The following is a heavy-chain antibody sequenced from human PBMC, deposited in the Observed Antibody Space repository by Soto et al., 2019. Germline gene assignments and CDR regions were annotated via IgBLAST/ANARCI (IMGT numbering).Heavy chain of an antibody. CDR2: IYYSGST. CDR1: GGSISSYY. D-gene: IGHD5-12*01. CDR3: ARDRTIVATTPYYGMDV. V-gene: IGHV4-59*01. J-gene: IGHJ6*02. Sequence: PSETLSLTCTVSGGSISSYYWSWIRQPPGKGLEWIGYIYYSGSTNYNPSLKSRVTISVDTSKNQFSLKLSSVTAADTAVYYCARDRTIVATTPYYGMDVWGQGTTVTVSS.